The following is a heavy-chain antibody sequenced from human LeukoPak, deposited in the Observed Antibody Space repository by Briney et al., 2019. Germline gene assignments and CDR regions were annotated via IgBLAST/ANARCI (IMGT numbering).Heavy chain of an antibody. CDR1: GFTFSSYG. CDR3: ARDRGSYYYYMDV. Sequence: GGSLRLSCAASGFTFSSYGMHWVRQAPGKGLEWVAVISYDGSNKYYADSVKGRFTISRDNSKNTLYLQMNSLRAEDTAVYYCARDRGSYYYYMDVWGKGTTVTVSS. D-gene: IGHD3-10*01. J-gene: IGHJ6*03. V-gene: IGHV3-30*03. CDR2: ISYDGSNK.